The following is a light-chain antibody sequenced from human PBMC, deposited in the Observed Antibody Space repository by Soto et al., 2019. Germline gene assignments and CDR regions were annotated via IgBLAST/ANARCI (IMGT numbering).Light chain of an antibody. CDR2: GAS. J-gene: IGKJ1*01. Sequence: EIVLTQSPGTLSLSPGERATLSCRASQSVSSSYLAWYQQKPGQAPRPLIYGASSRAIGIPDRFSGSGSGTDFTLTIRRLEPEDIAVYYCQQYGSSPWTFGHGTKVEIK. CDR1: QSVSSSY. V-gene: IGKV3-20*01. CDR3: QQYGSSPWT.